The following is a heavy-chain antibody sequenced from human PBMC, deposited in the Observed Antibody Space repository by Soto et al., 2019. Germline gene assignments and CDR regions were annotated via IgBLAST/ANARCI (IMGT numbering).Heavy chain of an antibody. V-gene: IGHV3-21*01. CDR1: GFTFSSYS. D-gene: IGHD2-15*01. CDR3: ARGSGVVVVAATPKYYYMDV. Sequence: EVQLVESGGGLVKPGGSLRLSCAASGFTFSSYSMNWVRQAPGKGLEWVSSISSSSSYIYYADSVKGRFTISRDNVKNSLYLQMNSLRAEDTDVYYCARGSGVVVVAATPKYYYMDVWGKGTTVTVSS. CDR2: ISSSSSYI. J-gene: IGHJ6*03.